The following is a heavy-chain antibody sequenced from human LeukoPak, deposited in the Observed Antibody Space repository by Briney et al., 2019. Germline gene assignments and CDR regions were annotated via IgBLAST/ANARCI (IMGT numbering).Heavy chain of an antibody. D-gene: IGHD3-16*01. J-gene: IGHJ5*02. CDR2: IHYSGST. CDR3: ARGSRGGYNWFDP. V-gene: IGHV4-59*01. CDR1: GGSISSYY. Sequence: PSVTLSLTCTVSGGSISSYYWSWIRQSPGKGLEWIGYIHYSGSTNYNPSLKSRVTISVDTSKNQFSLRLNSVTAADTALYYCARGSRGGYNWFDPWGQGTLVIVSS.